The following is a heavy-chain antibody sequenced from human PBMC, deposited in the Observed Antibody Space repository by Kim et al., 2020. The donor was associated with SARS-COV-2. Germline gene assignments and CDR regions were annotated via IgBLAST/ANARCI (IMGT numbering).Heavy chain of an antibody. CDR1: GFTFSSHG. D-gene: IGHD6-13*01. Sequence: GGSLRLSCAASGFTFSSHGMNWVRQAPGKGLEWVSSISDSSTSIYYADSVKGRFTISTDNAKNSLYLQMDSLRAEDTAVYYCARGGVTGYSGCTVFYGMDVWGQGTTVTVSS. V-gene: IGHV3-21*01. CDR3: ARGGVTGYSGCTVFYGMDV. J-gene: IGHJ6*02. CDR2: ISDSSTSI.